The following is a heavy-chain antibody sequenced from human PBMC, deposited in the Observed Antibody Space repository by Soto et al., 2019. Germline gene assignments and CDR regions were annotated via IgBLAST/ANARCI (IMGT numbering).Heavy chain of an antibody. CDR1: GAFISGYY. D-gene: IGHD6-13*01. Sequence: SETLSLTCTVSGAFISGYYWSWIRQPDGKGLEWIGRIYTSGSTKYSPSLKSRATMSVDTSKKQFSLKLNSVTAADTAVYYCARESTVAGTDNWFDSRGQGTLATVSS. CDR2: IYTSGST. J-gene: IGHJ5*01. CDR3: ARESTVAGTDNWFDS. V-gene: IGHV4-4*07.